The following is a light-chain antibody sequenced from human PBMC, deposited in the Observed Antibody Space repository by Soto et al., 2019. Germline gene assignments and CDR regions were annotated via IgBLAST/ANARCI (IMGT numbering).Light chain of an antibody. Sequence: DIQMTQSPSSLSASVGDRVTITCRAGQSISSYLNWYQQKVGEAPKLLIYAASTLQSGVPSRFSDSGSGTDFTLTILSLQPEDFASYYCQQSYSAPLTFGGGTIVELK. V-gene: IGKV1-39*01. CDR3: QQSYSAPLT. J-gene: IGKJ4*01. CDR2: AAS. CDR1: QSISSY.